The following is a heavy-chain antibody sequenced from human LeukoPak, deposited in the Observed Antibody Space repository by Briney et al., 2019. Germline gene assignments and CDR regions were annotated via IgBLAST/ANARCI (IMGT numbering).Heavy chain of an antibody. D-gene: IGHD3-16*02. CDR3: ARANYDYVWGSYRYPDY. CDR1: GGTFSSYA. CDR2: IIPIFGTA. V-gene: IGHV1-69*05. Sequence: SVKVSCKASGGTFSSYAISWVRQAPGQGLEWMGGIIPIFGTANYAQKLQGRVTITTDESTSTAYMELSSLRSEDTAVYYCARANYDYVWGSYRYPDYWGQGTLVTVSS. J-gene: IGHJ4*02.